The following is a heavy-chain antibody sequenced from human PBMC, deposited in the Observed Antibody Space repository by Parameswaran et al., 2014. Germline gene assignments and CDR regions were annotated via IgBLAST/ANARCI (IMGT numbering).Heavy chain of an antibody. J-gene: IGHJ6*02. CDR3: ARDLANYGTSRTYGMDV. CDR2: IIPIVGIT. D-gene: IGHD4/OR15-4a*01. V-gene: IGHV1-69*04. Sequence: WVRQAPGQGLEWMGRIIPIVGITNYAQKFQGRVTITADKSTSTAYMELSSLRSEDAAVYYCARDLANYGTSRTYGMDVWGQGTTVTVSS.